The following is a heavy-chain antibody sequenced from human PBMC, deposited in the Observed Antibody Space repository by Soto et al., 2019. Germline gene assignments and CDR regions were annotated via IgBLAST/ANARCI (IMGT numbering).Heavy chain of an antibody. CDR2: IFSNDEK. V-gene: IGHV2-26*01. D-gene: IGHD2-15*01. CDR3: ARTRPGIFYGMDV. J-gene: IGHJ6*02. CDR1: GFSLSNARMG. Sequence: QVTLKESGPVLVKPTETLTLTCTVSGFSLSNARMGVSWIRQPPGKALEWLAHIFSNDEKSYSTSLKSRLTXSXDIXKSQVVLTMTNMDPVDTATYYCARTRPGIFYGMDVWGQGTTVTVSS.